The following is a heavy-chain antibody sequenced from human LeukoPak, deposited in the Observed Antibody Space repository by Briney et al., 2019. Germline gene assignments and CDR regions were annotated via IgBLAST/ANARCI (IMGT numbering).Heavy chain of an antibody. CDR1: GFIISGDS. J-gene: IGHJ4*02. CDR2: ISHDSGIK. V-gene: IGHV3-48*01. D-gene: IGHD2-15*01. Sequence: GGSLRLSCAASGFIISGDSMNWVRQAPGKGLEWIAYISHDSGIKHYADSVRGRFTISRDNAKNSLYLQMHSLGAEDTAVYYCVRDNPRCCGVVPANIDDYWGQGTLVTVSS. CDR3: VRDNPRCCGVVPANIDDY.